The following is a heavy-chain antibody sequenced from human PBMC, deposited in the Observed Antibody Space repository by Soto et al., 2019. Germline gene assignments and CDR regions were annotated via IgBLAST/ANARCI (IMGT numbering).Heavy chain of an antibody. D-gene: IGHD3-9*01. CDR3: ATGIGSASTGYLYFDS. V-gene: IGHV1-8*01. Sequence: QVQLVQSGAEVKKPGASVKVSCKASGDTFMDNHFSWVRHAAGQGLEWMGWMNPHSGATGYTEIFRGRVTMTRNTSMKTAYMELSSLRPEDTAIYYCATGIGSASTGYLYFDSWGQGTLVTVSS. CDR2: MNPHSGAT. CDR1: GDTFMDNH. J-gene: IGHJ4*02.